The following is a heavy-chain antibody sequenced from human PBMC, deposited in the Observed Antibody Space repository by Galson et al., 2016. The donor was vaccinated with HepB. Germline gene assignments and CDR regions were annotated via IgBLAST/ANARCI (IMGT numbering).Heavy chain of an antibody. J-gene: IGHJ4*02. Sequence: SLRLSCAASGFTFSSYGMHWVRQAPGKGLEWVAVIWSDGDNKNYADSVKGRFTISRDNSKSTLPLQINSLGVDAAAVHYCARGPSWNDYYFDYWGQGTLATVSS. D-gene: IGHD1-1*01. CDR1: GFTFSSYG. V-gene: IGHV3-33*01. CDR3: ARGPSWNDYYFDY. CDR2: IWSDGDNK.